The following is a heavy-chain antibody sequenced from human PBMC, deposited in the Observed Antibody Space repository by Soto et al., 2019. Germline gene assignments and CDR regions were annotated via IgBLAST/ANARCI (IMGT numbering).Heavy chain of an antibody. V-gene: IGHV4-59*01. J-gene: IGHJ4*02. D-gene: IGHD2-8*01. CDR2: IYYSGST. Sequence: PSETLSLTCTVSGGSISSYYWNWIRQSPGKGLEWIGYIYYSGSTNYNPSLKSRVTISADTSKNQFSLKLSSVTAADTAVYYCARVYAYYFDFWGQGTLVTVSS. CDR1: GGSISSYY. CDR3: ARVYAYYFDF.